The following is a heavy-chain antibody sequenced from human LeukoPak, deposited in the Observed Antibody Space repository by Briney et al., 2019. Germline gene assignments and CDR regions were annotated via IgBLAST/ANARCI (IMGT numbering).Heavy chain of an antibody. D-gene: IGHD6-19*01. CDR3: ARQWLANSFDY. V-gene: IGHV4-59*02. CDR2: IYYSGST. J-gene: IGHJ4*02. CDR1: GFTVSSNY. Sequence: GSLRLSCAASGFTVSSNYMSWIRQPPGKGLEWIGYIYYSGSTNYNPSLKSRVTISVDTSKNQFSLKLSSVTAADTAVYYCARQWLANSFDYWGQGTLVTVSS.